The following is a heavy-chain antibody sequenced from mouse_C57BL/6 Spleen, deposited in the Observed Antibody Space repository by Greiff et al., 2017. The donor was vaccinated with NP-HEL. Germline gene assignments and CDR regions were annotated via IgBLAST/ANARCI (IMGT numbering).Heavy chain of an antibody. Sequence: EVQLQQSGPELVKPGASVKISCKASGYTFTDYYMNWVKQSHGKSLEWIGDINPNNGGTSYNQKFKGKATLTVDKSSSTAYMERRSLTSEDSAVYYCAREGPYYGGWFAYWGQGTLVTVSA. V-gene: IGHV1-26*01. CDR3: AREGPYYGGWFAY. D-gene: IGHD1-1*01. CDR1: GYTFTDYY. CDR2: INPNNGGT. J-gene: IGHJ3*01.